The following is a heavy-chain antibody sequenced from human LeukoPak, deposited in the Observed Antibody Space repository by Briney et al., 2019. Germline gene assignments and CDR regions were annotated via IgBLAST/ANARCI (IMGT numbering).Heavy chain of an antibody. Sequence: SETLSLTCTVSGGSISSSSYYWGWIRQPPGKGLEWIGSIYYSGSTYYNPSLKSRVTISVDTSKNQFSLQLSSVTAADTAVYYCARRVMTTVVTGGIDYWGQGTLVTVSS. CDR2: IYYSGST. J-gene: IGHJ4*02. CDR3: ARRVMTTVVTGGIDY. D-gene: IGHD4-23*01. CDR1: GGSISSSSYY. V-gene: IGHV4-39*01.